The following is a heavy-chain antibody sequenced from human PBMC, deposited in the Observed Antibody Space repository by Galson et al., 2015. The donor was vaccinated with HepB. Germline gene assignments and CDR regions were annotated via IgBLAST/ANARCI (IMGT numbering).Heavy chain of an antibody. CDR1: GFTFSSYE. J-gene: IGHJ4*02. V-gene: IGHV3-48*03. Sequence: SLRLSCAASGFTFSSYEMNWVRQAPGKGLEWVSYISSSGSTTSYADSVKGRFTISRDNAKNSLYLEMNTLRAEDTALYYCARVQGSGSRSDYWGQGTLVTVSS. CDR2: ISSSGSTT. D-gene: IGHD3-10*01. CDR3: ARVQGSGSRSDY.